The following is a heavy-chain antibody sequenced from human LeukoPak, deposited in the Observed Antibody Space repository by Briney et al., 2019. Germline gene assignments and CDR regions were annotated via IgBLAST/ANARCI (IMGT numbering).Heavy chain of an antibody. CDR1: GGTFSSYA. V-gene: IGHV1-69*05. D-gene: IGHD6-13*01. Sequence: ASVKVSCKASGGTFSSYAISWVRQAPGQGLEWMGRIIPIFGTANYAQKFQGRVTITTDESTSTAYMELSSLRPEDTAVYYCARQYSSSWNYFDYWGQGTLVTVSS. J-gene: IGHJ4*02. CDR3: ARQYSSSWNYFDY. CDR2: IIPIFGTA.